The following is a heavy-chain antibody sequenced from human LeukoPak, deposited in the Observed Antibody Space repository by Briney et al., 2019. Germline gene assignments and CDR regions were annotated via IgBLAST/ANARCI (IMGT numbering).Heavy chain of an antibody. D-gene: IGHD6-19*01. Sequence: GGSLRLSCAASGFTFSSYEMNWVRQAPGKGLEWVSYISSSGSTRYYADSVKGRFTISRDNAKNSLYLQMNSLRAEDTAVYYCAREPWSSGWLYFDYWGQGTLVTVSS. CDR2: ISSSGSTR. J-gene: IGHJ4*02. CDR3: AREPWSSGWLYFDY. CDR1: GFTFSSYE. V-gene: IGHV3-48*03.